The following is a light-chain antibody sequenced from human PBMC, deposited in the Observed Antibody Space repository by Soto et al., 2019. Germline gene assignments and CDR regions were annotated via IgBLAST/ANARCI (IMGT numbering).Light chain of an antibody. V-gene: IGKV1-9*01. CDR2: AAS. J-gene: IGKJ4*01. CDR3: QQLESYLST. Sequence: IQVTKCASSLSASVGNRVTINRRASQGISTFLAWYQQKPGRAPKLLLYAASTLQSGVPSRFSGSGSGTDVTLTIISLLPEDFTTYYCQQLESYLSTFGGGTKVEI. CDR1: QGISTF.